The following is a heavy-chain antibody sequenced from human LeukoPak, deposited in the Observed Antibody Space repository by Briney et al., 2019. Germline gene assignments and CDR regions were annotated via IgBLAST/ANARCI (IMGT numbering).Heavy chain of an antibody. Sequence: PGGSLRLSCAASGFSFSSYAMNWVRHAPGKGLKWLSYISSSSSTIYYADSVKGRFTISRDNAKNSLSLQMNSLRDEDTAIYYCARDTGDGSYDHWGRGTLVTVSS. V-gene: IGHV3-48*02. CDR2: ISSSSSTI. CDR1: GFSFSSYA. CDR3: ARDTGDGSYDH. D-gene: IGHD3-10*01. J-gene: IGHJ5*02.